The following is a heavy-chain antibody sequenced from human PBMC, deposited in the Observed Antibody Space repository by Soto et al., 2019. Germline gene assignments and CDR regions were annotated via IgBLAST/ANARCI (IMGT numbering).Heavy chain of an antibody. CDR2: INPNSGGT. V-gene: IGHV1-2*04. Sequence: QVQLVQSGAEVKKPGASVKVSCKASGYAFTDYYMHWVRQAPGQGLEWMGWINPNSGGTNYAQKFQGWVTMASDTSIGTAYMELNMDDTAEYYCARAYSSSDDFDYWGQGTLVTVSS. CDR3: ARAYSSSDDFDY. D-gene: IGHD3-22*01. J-gene: IGHJ4*02. CDR1: GYAFTDYY.